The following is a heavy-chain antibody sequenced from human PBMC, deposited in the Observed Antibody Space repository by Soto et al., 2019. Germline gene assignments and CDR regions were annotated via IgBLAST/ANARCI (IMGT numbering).Heavy chain of an antibody. D-gene: IGHD5-12*01. CDR1: GFTFDDYA. CDR2: ISWNRGSI. J-gene: IGHJ4*02. V-gene: IGHV3-9*01. Sequence: PGGSLRLSCAASGFTFDDYAMHWVRQAPGKGLEWVSGISWNRGSIGYADSVKGRFTISRDSAKSSLYLQMNSLRVEDTALYYCAKAWDGYNSMADWGQGTPVTV. CDR3: AKAWDGYNSMAD.